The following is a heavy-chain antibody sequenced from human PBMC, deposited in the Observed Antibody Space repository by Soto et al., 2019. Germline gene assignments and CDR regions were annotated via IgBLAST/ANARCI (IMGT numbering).Heavy chain of an antibody. D-gene: IGHD3-22*01. V-gene: IGHV3-23*01. Sequence: GALRLSCAASVFTFSRYAVSWVRQAPGKGLEWVSAISGSGGSTYFRDTVRGRFTISRDNSKNTLYLQMDSLRAEDTAVYYCAKDSISSDGGYYLYYFDSWGQGTLVTVSS. J-gene: IGHJ4*02. CDR1: VFTFSRYA. CDR2: ISGSGGST. CDR3: AKDSISSDGGYYLYYFDS.